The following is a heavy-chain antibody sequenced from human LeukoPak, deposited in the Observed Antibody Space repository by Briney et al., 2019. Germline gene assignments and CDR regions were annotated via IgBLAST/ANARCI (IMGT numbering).Heavy chain of an antibody. D-gene: IGHD3-22*01. V-gene: IGHV3-23*01. CDR1: GFTFSSYA. J-gene: IGHJ4*02. CDR2: ISASGGDT. CDR3: AKHDYYDSSGYPYLDY. Sequence: PGGSLRLSCAASGFTFSSYAMSWVRQAPGKGLEWVSAISASGGDTYYADSVKGRFTISRDNSRNTLYLQMNSLRAEDTAVYYCAKHDYYDSSGYPYLDYWGQGTLVTVSS.